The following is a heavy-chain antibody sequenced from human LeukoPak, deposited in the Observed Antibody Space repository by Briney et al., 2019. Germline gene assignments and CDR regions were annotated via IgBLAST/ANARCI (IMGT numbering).Heavy chain of an antibody. J-gene: IGHJ4*02. CDR2: ISYDRSNK. CDR1: GFTFSSYD. D-gene: IGHD2-2*01. Sequence: GGSLRLSCAASGFTFSSYDMHWVRQAPGKGLEWVAVISYDRSNKYYADSVKGRFTISRDNSKNTLYLQMNSLRGEDTAVYYCARDCDGRTGCYVRDYWGQGTPVTVSS. CDR3: ARDCDGRTGCYVRDY. V-gene: IGHV3-30*03.